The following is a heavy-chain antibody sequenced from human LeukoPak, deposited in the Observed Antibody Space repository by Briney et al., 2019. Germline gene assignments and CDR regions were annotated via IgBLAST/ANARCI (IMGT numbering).Heavy chain of an antibody. D-gene: IGHD4-23*01. CDR3: ARLNGGN. Sequence: PSETLSLTCTGSGDSISTYYWSWIRQPPGKGLEWIGYIDYSGSTAYNPSLNGRVAVSLDASKNQFSLKLRSVTAADTAVYYCARLNGGNWGPGILVTVSS. CDR2: IDYSGST. V-gene: IGHV4-59*08. J-gene: IGHJ4*02. CDR1: GDSISTYY.